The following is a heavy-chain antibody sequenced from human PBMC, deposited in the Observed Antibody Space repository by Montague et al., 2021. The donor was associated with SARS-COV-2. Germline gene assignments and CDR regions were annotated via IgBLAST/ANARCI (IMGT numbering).Heavy chain of an antibody. CDR1: GGSFSGYY. Sequence: SETLSLTCAVYGGSFSGYYWTWIRQSPGRGLEWIAEINHSGSTNYNWSLKSRVSISADTSKNQFSLSLSSVTVADTAVYYCARWDPQIMTLVGLRGKSASDFWGQGTLVTVSS. CDR3: ARWDPQIMTLVGLRGKSASDF. J-gene: IGHJ4*02. V-gene: IGHV4-34*01. CDR2: INHSGST. D-gene: IGHD3-16*01.